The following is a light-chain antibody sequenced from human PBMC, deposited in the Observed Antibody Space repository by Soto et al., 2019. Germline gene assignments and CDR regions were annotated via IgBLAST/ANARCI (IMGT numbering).Light chain of an antibody. CDR2: CAS. J-gene: IGKJ4*01. CDR1: QRVNSH. Sequence: DMVMTQSPASLSVSPGERATISCRASQRVNSHLAWYQHKPGQAPRLLIYCASTRPTGIPAKFSGSGSGTEFTLTISSLQSEDFAVYYCQQYYNSPLAFGGGTRVEIK. CDR3: QQYYNSPLA. V-gene: IGKV3-15*01.